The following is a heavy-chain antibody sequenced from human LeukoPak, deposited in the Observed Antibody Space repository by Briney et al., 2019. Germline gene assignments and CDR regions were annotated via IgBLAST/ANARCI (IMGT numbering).Heavy chain of an antibody. CDR3: AGPPATHYSYYYYMDV. CDR1: GFTFSDYY. J-gene: IGHJ6*03. Sequence: GGSLRLSCAASGFTFSDYYMSWIRQAPGKGLEWVSYISSSGSTIYYADSVKGRFTISRDNAKNSLYLQMNSLRAEDTAVYYCAGPPATHYSYYYYMDVWGKGTTVTISS. D-gene: IGHD1-26*01. CDR2: ISSSGSTI. V-gene: IGHV3-11*04.